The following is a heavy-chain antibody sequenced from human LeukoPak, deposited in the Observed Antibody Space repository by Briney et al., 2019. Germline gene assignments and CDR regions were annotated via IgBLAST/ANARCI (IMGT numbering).Heavy chain of an antibody. CDR2: ISYDGSNK. D-gene: IGHD6-19*01. J-gene: IGHJ4*02. CDR3: ARDRPSISGWYSALFDY. CDR1: GFTFNSYA. Sequence: QPGGSLRLSCAASGFTFNSYAMHWVRPAPGKGLEWVAVISYDGSNKYYADSVKGRFTISRDNSKNTLYLQMNSLRAEDTAVYYCARDRPSISGWYSALFDYWGQATLVTVSS. V-gene: IGHV3-30*04.